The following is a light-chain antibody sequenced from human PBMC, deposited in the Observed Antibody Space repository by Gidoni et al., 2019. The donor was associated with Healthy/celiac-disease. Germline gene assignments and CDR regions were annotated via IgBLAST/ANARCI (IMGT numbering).Light chain of an antibody. CDR1: QSVLYSSNNKNY. CDR2: WAS. CDR3: QQYYSTPS. V-gene: IGKV4-1*01. Sequence: DIVMTQSPDSLAVSLGERATINCKSSQSVLYSSNNKNYLAWYQQKQGQPPKLLIYWASTRESGVPDRFSGSGSGTDFTLTISSLQAEDVAVYYCQQYYSTPSFGQXPKLEIK. J-gene: IGKJ2*01.